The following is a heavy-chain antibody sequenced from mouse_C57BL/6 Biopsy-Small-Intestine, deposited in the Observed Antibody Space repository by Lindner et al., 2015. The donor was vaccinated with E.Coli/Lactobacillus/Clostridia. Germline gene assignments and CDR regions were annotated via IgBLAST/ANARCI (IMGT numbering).Heavy chain of an antibody. J-gene: IGHJ2*01. CDR1: GYTFTSYT. CDR2: VDPDSGYT. CDR3: ARAFGDYEGF. V-gene: IGHV1-4*01. D-gene: IGHD2-13*01. Sequence: VQLQESGAELARPGASVRMSCKASGYTFTSYTIHWVKQRPGQGLEWVGYVDPDSGYTKCNQKFTDKAALTADKSSSTAYMQLSSLTSEDSAVYYCARAFGDYEGFWGQGTTLTVSS.